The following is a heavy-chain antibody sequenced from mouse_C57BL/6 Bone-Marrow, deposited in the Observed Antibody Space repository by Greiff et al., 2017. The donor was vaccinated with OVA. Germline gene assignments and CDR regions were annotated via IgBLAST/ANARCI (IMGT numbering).Heavy chain of an antibody. D-gene: IGHD1-1*01. CDR2: ILPGSGST. Sequence: QVQLQQSGAELMKPGASVKLSCKATGYTFTGYWIEWVKQRPGHGLEWIGEILPGSGSTNYNEKFKGKATFTADTSSNTAYMQLSSLTTEDAAIYDCARRKVTTVVANAMDYWGQGTSVTVSS. CDR1: GYTFTGYW. J-gene: IGHJ4*01. V-gene: IGHV1-9*01. CDR3: ARRKVTTVVANAMDY.